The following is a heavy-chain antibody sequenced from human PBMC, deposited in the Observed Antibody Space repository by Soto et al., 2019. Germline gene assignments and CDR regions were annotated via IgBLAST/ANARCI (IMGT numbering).Heavy chain of an antibody. CDR2: INHSGTT. CDR1: GGSFSGFY. CDR3: ARADSTLVTSYGLDV. V-gene: IGHV4-34*01. Sequence: PSETLSLTCAVSGGSFSGFYWTWIRQPPGEGLEWIGEINHSGTTNFNPSLRSRLTISLDSSKKHFSLKLTSMTAADAAVYYCARADSTLVTSYGLDVWGQWTPVTVS. D-gene: IGHD2-21*02. J-gene: IGHJ6*02.